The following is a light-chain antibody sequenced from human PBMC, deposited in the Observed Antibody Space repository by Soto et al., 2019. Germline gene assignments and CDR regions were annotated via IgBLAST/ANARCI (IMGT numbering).Light chain of an antibody. V-gene: IGKV1-39*01. CDR2: AAS. CDR3: HQRYSTALT. J-gene: IGKJ3*01. CDR1: PSISSS. Sequence: IQMTQSPSSLSASVGDRVTITCRASPSISSSLNCSQQKPGKAPKLLIYAASSLQSGVPSRFSGSGSGTEFTSSVSSLEHEDVAIYCCHQRYSTALTFGSGTNVDI.